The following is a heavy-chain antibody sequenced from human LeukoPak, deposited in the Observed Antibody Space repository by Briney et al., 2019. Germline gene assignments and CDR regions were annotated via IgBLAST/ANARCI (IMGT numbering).Heavy chain of an antibody. Sequence: GESLRLSCAASGFTFSSFAMIWVRQAPGKGLEWVSGISGSGGDTYYADSVKGRFTVSRDNSKSTLYLQMTSLRAEDTAVYFCAKVRSDSSGYYYTYYYYGMDVWGQGTTVTVSS. D-gene: IGHD3-22*01. CDR3: AKVRSDSSGYYYTYYYYGMDV. V-gene: IGHV3-23*01. CDR1: GFTFSSFA. J-gene: IGHJ6*02. CDR2: ISGSGGDT.